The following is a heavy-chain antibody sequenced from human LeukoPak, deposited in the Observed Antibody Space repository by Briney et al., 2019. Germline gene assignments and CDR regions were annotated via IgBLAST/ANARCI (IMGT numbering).Heavy chain of an antibody. D-gene: IGHD2-2*01. CDR3: ARDPDIVVVHAAG. CDR1: GYSISSGYY. CDR2: IYHSGST. J-gene: IGHJ4*02. Sequence: SETLSLTCTVSGYSISSGYYWGWIRQPPGKGVEWIGSIYHSGSTYYNPSLKSRVTISVDTSKNQFSLKLSSVTAADTAVYYCARDPDIVVVHAAGWGQGTLVTVSS. V-gene: IGHV4-38-2*02.